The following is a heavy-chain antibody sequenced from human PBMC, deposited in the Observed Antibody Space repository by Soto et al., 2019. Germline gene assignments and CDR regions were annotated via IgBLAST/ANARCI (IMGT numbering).Heavy chain of an antibody. V-gene: IGHV1-2*02. D-gene: IGHD6-19*01. CDR1: QYTFTNYY. J-gene: IGHJ4*02. Sequence: GASVKVSCKASQYTFTNYYLHWVRQAPGQRPEWMGWINNGGGTIYAQKFQGRLTMTRDTSITTAYMELSRLSSDDTASYYCATSSDWSPLLDYWGQGTLVTVSS. CDR3: ATSSDWSPLLDY. CDR2: INNGGGT.